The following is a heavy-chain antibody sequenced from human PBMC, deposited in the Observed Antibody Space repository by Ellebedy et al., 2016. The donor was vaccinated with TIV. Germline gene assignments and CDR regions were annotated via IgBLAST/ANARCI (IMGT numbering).Heavy chain of an antibody. D-gene: IGHD4-23*01. V-gene: IGHV3-33*01. CDR1: GFTFSSYA. Sequence: PGGSLRLSCAASGFTFSSYAMHWVRQAPGKGLEWVALIWYDGSRKYYPDSVKGRFTISRDNSENTLYLQMNSLRAEDTAVYYCARDGDDHGGRPDNWGQGTLVTVSS. CDR3: ARDGDDHGGRPDN. CDR2: IWYDGSRK. J-gene: IGHJ4*02.